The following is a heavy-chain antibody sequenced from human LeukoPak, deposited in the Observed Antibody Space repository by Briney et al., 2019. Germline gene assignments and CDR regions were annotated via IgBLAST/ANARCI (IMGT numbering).Heavy chain of an antibody. J-gene: IGHJ2*01. D-gene: IGHD5-24*01. CDR3: ARARMSRDAYNRGGFDL. CDR1: GFTFSTYD. V-gene: IGHV3-13*01. CDR2: IGAAGGT. Sequence: GGSLRLSCAASGFTFSTYDMHWVRQVTGKRLEWVSAIGAAGGTFVPDSVKGRFTVSRENAKSSVYLQMNSLRVGDTAVYYCARARMSRDAYNRGGFDLWGRGTLVTVSA.